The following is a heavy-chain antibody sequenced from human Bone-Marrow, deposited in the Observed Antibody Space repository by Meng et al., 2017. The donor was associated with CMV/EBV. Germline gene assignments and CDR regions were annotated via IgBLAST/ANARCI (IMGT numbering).Heavy chain of an antibody. J-gene: IGHJ4*02. V-gene: IGHV3-7*01. CDR2: IKYDGSEK. Sequence: GESLKISCAASGFTFSTYWMGWVRQVPGKGLEWVANIKYDGSEKYYVDSLKGQFTIARDNVKNSLFLQMNGLRADDTAMYYCVKGGTQDLDYWGQGTLVTVSS. CDR1: GFTFSTYW. CDR3: VKGGTQDLDY. D-gene: IGHD1-26*01.